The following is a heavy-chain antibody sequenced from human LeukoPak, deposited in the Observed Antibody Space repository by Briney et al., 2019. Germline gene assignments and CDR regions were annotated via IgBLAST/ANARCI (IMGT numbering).Heavy chain of an antibody. CDR2: IIPILGIA. CDR1: GGTFSSYG. V-gene: IGHV1-69*04. Sequence: SVKVSCKASGGTFSSYGFGWVRQAPGQGREWMGRIIPILGIANYAQKFQGRVTITADTSTRTDYMELSSLKSEDTAVYYCESGRYYYDTRGYYRGTTDYWGQGTLVIVSS. J-gene: IGHJ4*02. D-gene: IGHD3-22*01. CDR3: ESGRYYYDTRGYYRGTTDY.